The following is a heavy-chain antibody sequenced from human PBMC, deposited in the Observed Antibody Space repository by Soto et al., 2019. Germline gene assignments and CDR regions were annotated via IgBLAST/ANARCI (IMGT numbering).Heavy chain of an antibody. CDR3: ARGRRLTPPFIAEPQYNWFDP. CDR1: GCTFSSYA. V-gene: IGHV1-69*13. J-gene: IGHJ5*02. Sequence: GASVKVSCKASGCTFSSYAISWVRQAPGQGLEWMGGIIPIFGTANYAQKFQGRVTITADESTSTAYMELSSLRSEDTAVYYCARGRRLTPPFIAEPQYNWFDPWGQGTLVTVSS. D-gene: IGHD6-13*01. CDR2: IIPIFGTA.